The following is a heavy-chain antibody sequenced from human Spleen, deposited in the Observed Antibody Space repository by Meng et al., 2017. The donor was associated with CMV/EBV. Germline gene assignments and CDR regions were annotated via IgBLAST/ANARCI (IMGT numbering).Heavy chain of an antibody. CDR2: IYYSGST. J-gene: IGHJ6*02. Sequence: SETLSLTCTVSGGSISSYYWSWIRQPPGKGLEWIGYIYYSGSTNYNPSLKSRVTISVDTSKNQFSLKLSSVTAPATAVYYCARDKVDSSSWYYYYYGMDVWGQGTTVTVSS. D-gene: IGHD6-13*01. V-gene: IGHV4-59*01. CDR1: GGSISSYY. CDR3: ARDKVDSSSWYYYYYGMDV.